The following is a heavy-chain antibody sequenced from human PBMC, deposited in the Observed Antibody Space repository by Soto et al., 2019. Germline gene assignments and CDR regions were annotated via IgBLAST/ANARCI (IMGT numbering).Heavy chain of an antibody. CDR3: AHSRRLSGYEYYYYYYAMDV. Sequence: QITLKESGPTLVKPTQTLTLTCTFSGFSLSTSGVGVGWIRQPPGKALEWLALIYWDDDKRYSPSLKSRLTITKYTSKNQVVLTRTNMDPVDTATYYCAHSRRLSGYEYYYYYYAMDVWGQGTTVTISS. CDR2: IYWDDDK. V-gene: IGHV2-5*02. D-gene: IGHD5-12*01. CDR1: GFSLSTSGVG. J-gene: IGHJ6*02.